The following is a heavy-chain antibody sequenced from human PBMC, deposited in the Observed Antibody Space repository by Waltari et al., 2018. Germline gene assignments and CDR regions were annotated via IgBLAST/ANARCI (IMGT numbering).Heavy chain of an antibody. V-gene: IGHV4-31*03. CDR1: GGSISSGGYY. D-gene: IGHD3-16*01. CDR2: IYYSGST. CDR3: ARAVPHLRPYFDY. Sequence: QVQLQESGPGLVKPSQTLSLTCTVSGGSISSGGYYWSWIRQHPGKGLEWIVYIYYSGSTYYNPSLKSRVTISVDTSKNQFSLKLSSVTAADTAVYYCARAVPHLRPYFDYWGQGTLVTVSS. J-gene: IGHJ4*02.